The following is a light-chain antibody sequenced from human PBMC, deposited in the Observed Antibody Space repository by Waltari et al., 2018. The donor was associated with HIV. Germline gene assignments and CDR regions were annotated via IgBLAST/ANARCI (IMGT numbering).Light chain of an antibody. J-gene: IGKJ2*01. CDR1: QSVSSN. Sequence: EIVMTQSPATLSVSLGERATLSCRTSQSVSSNLAWYQQKPGQAPRLLIYATSTRATGIPARFSGSGSGTEFTLTISSLQSEDFAVYYCQQYYNWPPYTFGQGTELEIK. V-gene: IGKV3-15*01. CDR2: ATS. CDR3: QQYYNWPPYT.